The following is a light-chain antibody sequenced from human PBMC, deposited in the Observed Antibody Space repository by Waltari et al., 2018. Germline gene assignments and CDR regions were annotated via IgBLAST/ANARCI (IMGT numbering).Light chain of an antibody. V-gene: IGKV1-17*01. CDR2: FVS. Sequence: DIQMTQSPSSLSASIGDRVTITCRASQGIRDDLAWYQQKPGKAPRRLIYFVSNLQSGVPSRFSGSGCGTEFTLTISSLQSEDVATYYCLQHNAFPLTFGGGTKVAIK. J-gene: IGKJ4*01. CDR3: LQHNAFPLT. CDR1: QGIRDD.